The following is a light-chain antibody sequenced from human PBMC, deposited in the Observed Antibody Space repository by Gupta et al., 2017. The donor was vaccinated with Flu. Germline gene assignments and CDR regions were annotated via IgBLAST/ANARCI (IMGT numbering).Light chain of an antibody. V-gene: IGKV1-39*01. CDR2: ATS. Sequence: DIQMTQSPSSLSTSVGDKVTITCRASQSISSYLNWYHQKPGKAPKLLIYATSSLQSGVPSRFSGSGSGTDFTLTISNLQPEDSATYYCQQSYSSPWTFGQGTQVEIK. J-gene: IGKJ1*01. CDR1: QSISSY. CDR3: QQSYSSPWT.